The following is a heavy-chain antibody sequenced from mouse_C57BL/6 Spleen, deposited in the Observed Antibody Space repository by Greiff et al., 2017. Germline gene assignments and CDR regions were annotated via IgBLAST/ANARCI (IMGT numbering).Heavy chain of an antibody. D-gene: IGHD2-4*01. CDR1: GFTFSDYY. V-gene: IGHV5-16*01. CDR3: ARALDYDGYFDY. CDR2: INYDGSST. Sequence: EVKVVESEGGLVQPGSSMKLSCTASGFTFSDYYMAWVRQVPEKGLEWVANINYDGSSTYYLDSLKSRFIISRDNAKNILYLQMSSLKSEDTATYYCARALDYDGYFDYWCQGTTLTVSS. J-gene: IGHJ2*01.